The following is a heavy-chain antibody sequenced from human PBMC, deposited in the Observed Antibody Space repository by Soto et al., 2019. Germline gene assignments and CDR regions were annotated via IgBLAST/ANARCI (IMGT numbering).Heavy chain of an antibody. D-gene: IGHD3-16*01. V-gene: IGHV3-30*18. CDR1: GFTFSSYG. Sequence: QVQLVESGGGVVQPGRSLRLSCAASGFTFSSYGMHWVRQAPGKGLERVAVISYDGSNKYYADSVKGRFTISRDNSKNTLYLQMNSLRAEDTAVYYCAKGAYRGGEGSVVDYWGQGTLVTVSS. CDR2: ISYDGSNK. J-gene: IGHJ4*02. CDR3: AKGAYRGGEGSVVDY.